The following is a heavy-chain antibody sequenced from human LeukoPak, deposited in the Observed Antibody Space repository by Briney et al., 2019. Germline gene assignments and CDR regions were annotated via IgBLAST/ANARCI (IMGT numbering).Heavy chain of an antibody. CDR1: GFTFSSYT. V-gene: IGHV3-21*01. D-gene: IGHD1-1*01. CDR3: AKGALSRNNWNDGTQTEDY. Sequence: KTGGSLRLSCAASGFTFSSYTMNWVRQAPGKGLEWVSSISTSSSYIYSANSVKGRFTISRDNAKNSLYLQMNSLRAEDTAVYYCAKGALSRNNWNDGTQTEDYWGQGTLVTVSS. J-gene: IGHJ4*02. CDR2: ISTSSSYI.